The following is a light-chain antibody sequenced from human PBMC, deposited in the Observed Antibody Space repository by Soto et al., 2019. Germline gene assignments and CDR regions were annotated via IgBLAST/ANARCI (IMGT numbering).Light chain of an antibody. CDR1: SSDVGSYDV. Sequence: QSVLTQPVSVPGSPGQPITISCTGTSSDVGSYDVVSWYQQHPGKAPKLMIYEGNKRPSGISNRFSASKSGNTASLTISGLQAEDEADYYCCSYAGSSTCVFGTGTKVTVL. J-gene: IGLJ1*01. CDR3: CSYAGSSTCV. V-gene: IGLV2-23*01. CDR2: EGN.